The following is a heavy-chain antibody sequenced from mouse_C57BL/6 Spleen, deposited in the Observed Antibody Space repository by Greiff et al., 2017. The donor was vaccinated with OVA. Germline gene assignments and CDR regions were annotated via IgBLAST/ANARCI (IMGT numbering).Heavy chain of an antibody. CDR2: ISDGGSYT. D-gene: IGHD2-2*01. J-gene: IGHJ3*01. CDR1: GFTFSSYA. CDR3: ARDGYGLLAY. Sequence: EVQLVESGGGLMKPGGSLKLSCAASGFTFSSYAMSWVRQTPEKRLEWVATISDGGSYTYYPDNVKGRFTISRDNAKNNLYLQMSHLKSEDTAMYYCARDGYGLLAYWGQGTLVTVSA. V-gene: IGHV5-4*01.